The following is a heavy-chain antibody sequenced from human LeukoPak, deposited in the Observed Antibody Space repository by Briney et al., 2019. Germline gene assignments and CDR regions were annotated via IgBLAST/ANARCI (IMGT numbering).Heavy chain of an antibody. V-gene: IGHV3-23*01. D-gene: IGHD3-22*01. Sequence: GGSLRLSCAASGFTFSSYAMNWARQAPGKGLEWVSSINNSGGRTYYADSVKGRFSISRVNSKNTLYLQMNSLTTEDTAVYYCARGSGYLETFDYWGQGTLVTVSS. J-gene: IGHJ4*02. CDR2: INNSGGRT. CDR3: ARGSGYLETFDY. CDR1: GFTFSSYA.